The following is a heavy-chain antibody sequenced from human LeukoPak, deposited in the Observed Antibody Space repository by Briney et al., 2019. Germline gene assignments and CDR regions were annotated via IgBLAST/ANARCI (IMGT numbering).Heavy chain of an antibody. Sequence: GASVKVSCKASGYTFTSYGISWVRQAPGQGLEWMGWISAYNGNTNYAQNLQGRVTMTTDTSTSTAYMELRSLRSDDTALYYCARDRPRQHGYCGSISCFDYWGQGTLVTVSS. D-gene: IGHD2-2*01. CDR2: ISAYNGNT. CDR3: ARDRPRQHGYCGSISCFDY. J-gene: IGHJ4*02. CDR1: GYTFTSYG. V-gene: IGHV1-18*01.